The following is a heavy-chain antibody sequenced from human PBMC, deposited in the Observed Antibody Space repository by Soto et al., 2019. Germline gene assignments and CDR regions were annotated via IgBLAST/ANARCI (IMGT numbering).Heavy chain of an antibody. D-gene: IGHD2-15*01. Sequence: ETLSLTCTVSGGSVSSGSYYWSWIRQPPGKGLEWIGYIYYSGSTNYNPSLKSRVTISVDTSKNQFSLKLSSVTAADTAVYYCARDQPLLYSGPIVGMDVWGQGTTVTVSS. CDR3: ARDQPLLYSGPIVGMDV. CDR1: GGSVSSGSYY. V-gene: IGHV4-61*01. J-gene: IGHJ6*02. CDR2: IYYSGST.